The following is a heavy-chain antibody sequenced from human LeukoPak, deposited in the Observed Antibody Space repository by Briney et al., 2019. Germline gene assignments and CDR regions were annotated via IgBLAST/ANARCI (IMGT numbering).Heavy chain of an antibody. D-gene: IGHD2-21*02. CDR3: ARENPQNDSRRGG. J-gene: IGHJ4*02. CDR2: ISYDGSNK. CDR1: GFTVSSNY. Sequence: QPGGSLRLSCAASGFTVSSNYMSWVRQAPGKGLEWVAVISYDGSNKYYADSVKGRFTISRDNSKNTLYLQMNSLRAEDMAVYYCARENPQNDSRRGGGGQGPLATVS. V-gene: IGHV3-30-3*01.